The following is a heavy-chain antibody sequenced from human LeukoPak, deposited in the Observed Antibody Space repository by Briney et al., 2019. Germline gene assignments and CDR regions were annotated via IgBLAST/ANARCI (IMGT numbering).Heavy chain of an antibody. CDR1: GGSISSNAYY. D-gene: IGHD3-22*01. Sequence: SETLSLTCTVSGGSISSNAYYWAGIRQPPGKGLEWIGSIYSSVSTYYNPSLKSRVTISVDTSKNQFSLRLSSVTAADTAVYYCARHAYYSDSSGYYYDSSGYYYYFDYWGQGTLVTVSS. V-gene: IGHV4-39*01. CDR2: IYSSVST. J-gene: IGHJ4*02. CDR3: ARHAYYSDSSGYYYDSSGYYYYFDY.